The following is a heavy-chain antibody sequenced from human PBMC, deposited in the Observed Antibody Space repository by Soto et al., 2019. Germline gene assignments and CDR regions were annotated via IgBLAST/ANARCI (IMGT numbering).Heavy chain of an antibody. V-gene: IGHV3-33*01. J-gene: IGHJ4*02. CDR3: ARDKDPGSFDY. Sequence: QVQLVESGGGVVQPGRSLRLSCAASGFTFSSYGMHWVRQAPGKGLEWVAVIWYDGSNKYYADSVKGRFTISRDNSKNTLYLQMNSLRAEDTAVYYCARDKDPGSFDYWGQGTLVTVSS. CDR2: IWYDGSNK. CDR1: GFTFSSYG.